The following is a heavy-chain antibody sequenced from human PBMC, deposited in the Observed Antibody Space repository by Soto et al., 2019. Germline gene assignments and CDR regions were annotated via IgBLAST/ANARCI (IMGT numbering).Heavy chain of an antibody. D-gene: IGHD2-15*01. Sequence: GGSLRLSCAASGFTFSSYGMHWVRQAPGKGLEWVAVISYDGRNKYYADSVKGRFTISRDNSKNTLYRQMNSLKAEDTAVYYCARVYCSGGSCYSVDYYYGMDVWGQGTTVTVSS. CDR1: GFTFSSYG. CDR2: ISYDGRNK. J-gene: IGHJ6*02. V-gene: IGHV3-30*03. CDR3: ARVYCSGGSCYSVDYYYGMDV.